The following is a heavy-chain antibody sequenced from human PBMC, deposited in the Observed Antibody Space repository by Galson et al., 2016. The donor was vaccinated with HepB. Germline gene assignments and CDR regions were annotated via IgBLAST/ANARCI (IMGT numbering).Heavy chain of an antibody. Sequence: SVKVSCKASGYNFITYGISWVRQAPGQGFEWIAWISSHNGKTKSAENLQGRVAMARDKSTSTAYMELRNLTSDDTAVYYCARDVGGNYFDLWGQGSLVIASS. D-gene: IGHD2-15*01. V-gene: IGHV1-18*01. CDR3: ARDVGGNYFDL. CDR2: ISSHNGKT. CDR1: GYNFITYG. J-gene: IGHJ4*02.